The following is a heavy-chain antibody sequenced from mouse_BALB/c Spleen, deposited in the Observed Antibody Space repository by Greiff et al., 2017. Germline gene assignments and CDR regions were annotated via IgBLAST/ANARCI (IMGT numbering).Heavy chain of an antibody. D-gene: IGHD3-1*01. CDR2: IYPGDGST. Sequence: VKLVESGPELVKPGASVKMSCKASGYTFTSYYIHWVKQRPGQGLEWIGWIYPGDGSTKYNEKFKGKTTLTADKSSSTAYMLLSILTSEDSAIYFCARRRAGYWYFDVWGAGTTVTVSS. V-gene: IGHV1S56*01. CDR3: ARRRAGYWYFDV. J-gene: IGHJ1*01. CDR1: GYTFTSYY.